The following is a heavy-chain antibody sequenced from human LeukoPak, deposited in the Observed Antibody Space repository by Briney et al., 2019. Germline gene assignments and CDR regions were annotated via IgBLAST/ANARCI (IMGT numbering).Heavy chain of an antibody. CDR2: INPSGGST. V-gene: IGHV1-46*01. CDR1: GYTFTSYY. CDR3: AADYYDSSGYVKFDY. Sequence: ASVKVSCKASGYTFTSYYMHWVRQAPGQELEWMGIINPSGGSTSYAQKFQGRVTMTRDTSTSTVYMELSSLRSEDTAVYYCAADYYDSSGYVKFDYWGQGTLVTVSS. D-gene: IGHD3-22*01. J-gene: IGHJ4*02.